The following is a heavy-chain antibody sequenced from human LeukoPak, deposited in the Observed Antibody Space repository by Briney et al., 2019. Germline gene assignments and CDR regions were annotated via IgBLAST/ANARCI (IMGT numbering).Heavy chain of an antibody. CDR2: IYHSGST. CDR3: ARVTLSTQYFDY. Sequence: SETLSLTCTVSGYSISSGYYWGWTRQPPGKGLEWIGSIYHSGSTYYNPSLKSRVTISVDTSKNQFSLKLSSVTAADTAVYYCARVTLSTQYFDYWGQGTLVTVSS. V-gene: IGHV4-38-2*02. D-gene: IGHD1-14*01. CDR1: GYSISSGYY. J-gene: IGHJ4*02.